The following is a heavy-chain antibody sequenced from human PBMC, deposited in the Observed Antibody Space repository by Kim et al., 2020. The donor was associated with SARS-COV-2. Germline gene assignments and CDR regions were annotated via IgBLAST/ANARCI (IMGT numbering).Heavy chain of an antibody. D-gene: IGHD4-17*01. CDR2: T. J-gene: IGHJ6*03. CDR3: ARTTYYYYMDV. V-gene: IGHV3-64*01. Sequence: TYYANSVKGRFTISRDNSKNTLYLQMGSLRAEDMAVYYCARTTYYYYMDVWGKGTTVTVSS.